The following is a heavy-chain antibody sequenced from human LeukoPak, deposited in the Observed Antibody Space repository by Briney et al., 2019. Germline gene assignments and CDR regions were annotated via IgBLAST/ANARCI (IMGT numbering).Heavy chain of an antibody. CDR1: GFTVSNNY. V-gene: IGHV3-53*01. CDR3: ARDSSGPAF. D-gene: IGHD6-19*01. CDR2: IYSDGGT. J-gene: IGHJ4*02. Sequence: GGSLRLSCAASGFTVSNNYMSWVRQAPGKGLEWVSVIYSDGGTFYSDSVKGRFTISSDYSKNTLYLQMNSLRADDTAVYYCARDSSGPAFWGQGTLVTVSS.